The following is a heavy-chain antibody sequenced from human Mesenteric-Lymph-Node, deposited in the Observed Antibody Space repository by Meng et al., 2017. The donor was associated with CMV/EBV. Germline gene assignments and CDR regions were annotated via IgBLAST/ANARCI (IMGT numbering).Heavy chain of an antibody. CDR3: ARDLKVADYDFWSGAMDV. CDR2: ISRSSNYI. D-gene: IGHD3-3*01. V-gene: IGHV3-21*01. CDR1: GFTFSSYN. Sequence: SCAASGFTFSSYNMNWVRQAPGKGLEWVSSISRSSNYIYYGDTVKGRFTISRDNAKNSLYLQMNSLRAEDTAVYYCARDLKVADYDFWSGAMDVWGQGTTVTVSS. J-gene: IGHJ6*02.